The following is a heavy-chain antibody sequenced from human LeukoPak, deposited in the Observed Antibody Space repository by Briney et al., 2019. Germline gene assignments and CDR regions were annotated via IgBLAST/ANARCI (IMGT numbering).Heavy chain of an antibody. CDR3: ASYDSSGYYHYFDY. D-gene: IGHD3-22*01. CDR1: GFTFRSYA. Sequence: GGSLILSCAASGFTFRSYAMSWVRQAPGKGLEWVSAISGSGGSTDYADSVKGRFTISRDNSKNTLYMQMNSLRAEDTAVYYCASYDSSGYYHYFDYWGQGTLVTVSS. V-gene: IGHV3-23*01. J-gene: IGHJ4*02. CDR2: ISGSGGST.